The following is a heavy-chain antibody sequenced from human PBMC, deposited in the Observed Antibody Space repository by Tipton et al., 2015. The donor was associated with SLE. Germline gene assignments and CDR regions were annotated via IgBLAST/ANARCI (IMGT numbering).Heavy chain of an antibody. D-gene: IGHD3-10*01. V-gene: IGHV4-59*11. CDR1: GGSLSSHY. CDR2: IYYSGST. Sequence: TLSLTCTVSGGSLSSHYWSWIRQPPGKGLGWIGYIYYSGSTNYNPSLKSRVTISVDTSKNQFSLKLSSVTAADTAVYYCARGFGWFDPWGQGTLVTVSS. CDR3: ARGFGWFDP. J-gene: IGHJ5*02.